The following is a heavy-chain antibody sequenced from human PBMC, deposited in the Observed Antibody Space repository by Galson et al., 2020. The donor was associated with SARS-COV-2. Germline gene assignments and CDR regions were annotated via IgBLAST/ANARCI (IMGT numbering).Heavy chain of an antibody. J-gene: IGHJ4*02. V-gene: IGHV3-21*01. CDR3: ARDVSYYGSGSYYFDY. D-gene: IGHD3-10*01. CDR2: ISSSSSNI. CDR1: GFTFSSYS. Sequence: GESLKISCAASGFTFSSYSMNWVRQAPGKGLEWVSYISSSSSNIYYADSVKVRFAISRDNAKNSLYLQMNSLRAEDTAVYYCARDVSYYGSGSYYFDYWGQGTLVTVPS.